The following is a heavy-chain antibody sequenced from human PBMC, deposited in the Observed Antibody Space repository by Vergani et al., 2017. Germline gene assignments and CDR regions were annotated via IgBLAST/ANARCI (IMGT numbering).Heavy chain of an antibody. D-gene: IGHD3-9*01. CDR2: IYSSVST. CDR3: AISGGALEILTGYYHYYMDV. CDR1: GGSISSYY. Sequence: QVQLQESGPGLVKPSEILSLTCTVSGGSISSYYWTWIRQPPGKGLEWIGYIYSSVSTKYNPSLKSRVTISVDTSKSQFSLKLSSVTAADTAVYYCAISGGALEILTGYYHYYMDVGSKGTTVTVFS. V-gene: IGHV4-59*01. J-gene: IGHJ6*03.